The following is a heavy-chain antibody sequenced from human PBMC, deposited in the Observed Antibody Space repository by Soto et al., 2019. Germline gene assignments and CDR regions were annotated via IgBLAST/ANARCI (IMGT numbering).Heavy chain of an antibody. Sequence: EVQLVESGGGLVQPGGSLRLSCAASGFTFSSYSMIWVRQAPGKGLEWVSYITGSSSTIYYADSVKGRCTISRDNAKNSLYLQMSSLRDEDTAVYFCARRSASGSAGLDVWGKGTTVTVSS. CDR2: ITGSSSTI. CDR3: ARRSASGSAGLDV. V-gene: IGHV3-48*02. J-gene: IGHJ6*04. D-gene: IGHD3-3*01. CDR1: GFTFSSYS.